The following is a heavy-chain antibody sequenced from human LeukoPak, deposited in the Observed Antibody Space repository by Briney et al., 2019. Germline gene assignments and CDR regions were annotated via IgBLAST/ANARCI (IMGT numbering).Heavy chain of an antibody. CDR3: ARDRGIQLWPPYFDY. Sequence: GGSLRLSCAASGSTFSSYGMHWVRQAPGKGLEWVAVIWYDGSNKYYADSVKGRFTISRDNSKNTLYLQMNSLRAEDTAVYYCARDRGIQLWPPYFDYWGQGTLVTVSS. CDR2: IWYDGSNK. V-gene: IGHV3-33*01. D-gene: IGHD5-18*01. CDR1: GSTFSSYG. J-gene: IGHJ4*02.